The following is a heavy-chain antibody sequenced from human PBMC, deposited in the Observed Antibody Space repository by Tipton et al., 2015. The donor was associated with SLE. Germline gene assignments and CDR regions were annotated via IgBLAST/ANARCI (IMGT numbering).Heavy chain of an antibody. V-gene: IGHV3-11*06. J-gene: IGHJ3*02. CDR3: ARASEGSAAI. Sequence: GSLRLSCAASGFTFSDYYMSWIRQAPGKGLEWVSYISSSNSYTNYADSVKGRFTISRDNAKNSLYLQMNSLRAEDTAVYYCARASEGSAAIWGQGTMVTVSS. CDR1: GFTFSDYY. D-gene: IGHD2-15*01. CDR2: ISSSNSYT.